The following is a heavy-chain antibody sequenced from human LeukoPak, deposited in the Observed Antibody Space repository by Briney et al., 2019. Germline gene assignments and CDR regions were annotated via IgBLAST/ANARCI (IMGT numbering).Heavy chain of an antibody. D-gene: IGHD2-15*01. J-gene: IGHJ4*02. CDR1: GFTFSTYA. CDR2: ISSSGSST. Sequence: PGGSLRLSCAASGFTFSTYAMNWVRQAPGKGLEWVSCISSSGSSTYYADSVKGRFIISRDNSKNTLYLQMNSLRAEDTAVYYCAKDLHPYCSGGSCYSFDYWGQGTLVTASS. V-gene: IGHV3-23*01. CDR3: AKDLHPYCSGGSCYSFDY.